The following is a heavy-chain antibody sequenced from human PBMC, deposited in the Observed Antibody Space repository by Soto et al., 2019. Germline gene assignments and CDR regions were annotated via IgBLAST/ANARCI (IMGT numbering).Heavy chain of an antibody. V-gene: IGHV4-4*02. J-gene: IGHJ5*02. Sequence: PSETLSLTCAVSGGSISSSNWWSWVRQPPGKGLEWIGEIYHSGSTNYNPSLKSRVTISVDKSKNQFSLKLSSVTAADTAVYYCARDVLLWFGEPITEGNWFDPWGQGTLVTVSS. CDR1: GGSISSSNW. CDR2: IYHSGST. D-gene: IGHD3-10*01. CDR3: ARDVLLWFGEPITEGNWFDP.